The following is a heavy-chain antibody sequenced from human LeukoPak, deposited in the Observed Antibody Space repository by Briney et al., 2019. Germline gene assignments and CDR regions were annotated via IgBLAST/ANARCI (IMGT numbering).Heavy chain of an antibody. D-gene: IGHD3-3*01. CDR3: ARGDSTGAFDI. Sequence: SETLSLTCAVYGGSFSGYYCSWIRQPPGKGLEWIGGINHSGRTNYNPSLKSRVTISVDTSKNQFSLKLSSVTAADTAVYYCARGDSTGAFDIWGQGTMVTVSS. CDR1: GGSFSGYY. V-gene: IGHV4-34*01. J-gene: IGHJ3*02. CDR2: INHSGRT.